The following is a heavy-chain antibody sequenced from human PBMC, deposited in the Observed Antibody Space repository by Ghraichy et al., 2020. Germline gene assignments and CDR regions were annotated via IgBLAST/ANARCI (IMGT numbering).Heavy chain of an antibody. CDR3: ARATNPNYYSYYAVDV. Sequence: SQTLSLTCAVSGGSVSSGSYFWNWIRQTPGQGLEWIGYIYYRGSAHYNPSLKSRVTISVDTSKNQFSLKLSSVTAADSAVYYCARATNPNYYSYYAVDVWGQGTTVTVSS. CDR1: GGSVSSGSYF. V-gene: IGHV4-61*01. CDR2: IYYRGSA. J-gene: IGHJ6*02. D-gene: IGHD2-8*01.